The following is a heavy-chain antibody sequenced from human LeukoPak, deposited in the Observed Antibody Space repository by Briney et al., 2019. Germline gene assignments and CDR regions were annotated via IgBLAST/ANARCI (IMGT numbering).Heavy chain of an antibody. Sequence: PGGSLRLSCAASGFTFGSYAMSWVRQAPGKGLEWVSAISGSGGSTYYADSVKGRFTISRDNSKNTLYLQMNSLRAEDTAVYYCANFYDSRGYGMDVWGQGTTVTVSS. CDR3: ANFYDSRGYGMDV. J-gene: IGHJ6*02. CDR1: GFTFGSYA. D-gene: IGHD3-22*01. CDR2: ISGSGGST. V-gene: IGHV3-23*01.